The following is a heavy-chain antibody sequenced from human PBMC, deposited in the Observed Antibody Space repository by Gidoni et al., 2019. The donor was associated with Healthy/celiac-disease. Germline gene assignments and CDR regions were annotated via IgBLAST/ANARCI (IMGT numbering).Heavy chain of an antibody. Sequence: WVRHAPGKGLEWVANIKQDGSEKYYVDSVKGRFTISRDNAKNSLYLQMNSLRAEDTAVYYCAREIWTSFFGIGYIESYYYGMDVWGQGTTVTVSS. CDR3: AREIWTSFFGIGYIESYYYGMDV. CDR2: IKQDGSEK. J-gene: IGHJ6*02. D-gene: IGHD3-3*01. V-gene: IGHV3-7*03.